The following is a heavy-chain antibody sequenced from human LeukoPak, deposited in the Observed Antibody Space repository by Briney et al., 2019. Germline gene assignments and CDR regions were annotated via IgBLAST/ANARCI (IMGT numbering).Heavy chain of an antibody. D-gene: IGHD1-26*01. Sequence: SETLSLTCTVSGGSISSYYWSWIRQPPGKGLEWIGYIYDSGSATYNPYNPSLKSRATISIDTSKNQFSLKLNSVTAADTAVYYCASPGGATDGAFNVWGQGAMVTVSS. J-gene: IGHJ3*01. CDR3: ASPGGATDGAFNV. CDR2: IYDSGSA. CDR1: GGSISSYY. V-gene: IGHV4-4*09.